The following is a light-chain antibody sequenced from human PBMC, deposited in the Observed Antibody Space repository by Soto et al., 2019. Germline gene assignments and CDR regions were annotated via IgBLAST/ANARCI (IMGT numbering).Light chain of an antibody. CDR2: EVS. J-gene: IGLJ3*02. CDR1: SSDVGAYTY. Sequence: QSALTQPRSVSGSPGQSVTISCTGTSSDVGAYTYVSWYQQYPDKAPRLMIYEVSKRPSGVPDRFSGSKSGNTASLTVSGLQAEDEADYYCSSYAGSNNWVFGGGTKVTVL. V-gene: IGLV2-8*01. CDR3: SSYAGSNNWV.